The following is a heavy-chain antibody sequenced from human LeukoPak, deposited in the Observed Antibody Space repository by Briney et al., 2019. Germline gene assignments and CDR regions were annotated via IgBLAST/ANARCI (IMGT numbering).Heavy chain of an antibody. Sequence: GGSLRLSCAASGFTFSSYGMNWVRQAPGKGLEWVSSISSSSSYIYYADSVKGRFTISRDNAKNSLYLQMNSLRAEDTAVYYCARRSIAARQWDYWGQGTLVTVSS. J-gene: IGHJ4*02. V-gene: IGHV3-21*01. CDR3: ARRSIAARQWDY. D-gene: IGHD6-6*01. CDR1: GFTFSSYG. CDR2: ISSSSSYI.